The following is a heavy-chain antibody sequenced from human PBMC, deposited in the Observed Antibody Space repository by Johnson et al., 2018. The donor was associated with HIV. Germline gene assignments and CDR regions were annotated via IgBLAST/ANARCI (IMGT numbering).Heavy chain of an antibody. V-gene: IGHV3-9*01. CDR2: I. D-gene: IGHD3-16*01. CDR3: AGEVFTNGFDV. J-gene: IGHJ3*01. Sequence: VQLVESGGGLVQPGGSLRLSCAASAFPFDDHALHWVRQTPGKGLQWVAIILKGRFTISRDNAKNDLDLQMHSLRPEDTALYYCAGEVFTNGFDVWGQGTMLTVSS. CDR1: AFPFDDHA.